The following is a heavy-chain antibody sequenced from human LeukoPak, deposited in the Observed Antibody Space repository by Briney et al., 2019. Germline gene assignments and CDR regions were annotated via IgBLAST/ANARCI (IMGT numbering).Heavy chain of an antibody. CDR2: INNSGNDT. CDR3: AAAVNTGRAEHY. CDR1: GFTFSSYA. D-gene: IGHD4-17*01. J-gene: IGHJ4*02. Sequence: GGSLRLSCAASGFTFSSYAMTWVRQAPGKGLEWVSSINNSGNDTYYEDSVKGRFTISRDNSKNTLFLHINSLSAKDTAVYYCAAAVNTGRAEHYWGQGTLVTVSS. V-gene: IGHV3-23*01.